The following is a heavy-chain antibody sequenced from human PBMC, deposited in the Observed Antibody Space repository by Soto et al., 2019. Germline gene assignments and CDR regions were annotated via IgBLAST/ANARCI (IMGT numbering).Heavy chain of an antibody. J-gene: IGHJ4*02. CDR3: EKDANWEDHY. V-gene: IGHV3-23*01. Sequence: GGSLRLSCAATGFTFSNYAMTWVRQAPGKGLEWVSFISGSGGITYYADSVKGRFTISRDNSKNTLYLQMHSLRAEGTAIYYCEKDANWEDHYWGQGTLVTVSS. CDR2: ISGSGGIT. D-gene: IGHD1-1*01. CDR1: GFTFSNYA.